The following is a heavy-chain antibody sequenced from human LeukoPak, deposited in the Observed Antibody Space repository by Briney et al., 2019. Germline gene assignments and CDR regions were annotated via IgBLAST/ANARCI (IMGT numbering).Heavy chain of an antibody. Sequence: GESLKISCKGSGYSFTSYWIGWGREMPGEGLEWMGIIYLGDSDTRYSPSIQGQVTISADKPISTAYLQWSSLKASDTAMYYCARGDIVATTYLDYWGQGTLVTVCS. V-gene: IGHV5-51*04. J-gene: IGHJ4*02. CDR3: ARGDIVATTYLDY. CDR2: IYLGDSDT. CDR1: GYSFTSYW. D-gene: IGHD5-12*01.